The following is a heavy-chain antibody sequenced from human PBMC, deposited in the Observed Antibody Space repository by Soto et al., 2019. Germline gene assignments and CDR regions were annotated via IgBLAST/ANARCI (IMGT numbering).Heavy chain of an antibody. CDR3: ARDRGVAPPVAGNTHYYYYMDV. J-gene: IGHJ6*03. CDR2: ISAYNGNT. D-gene: IGHD6-19*01. V-gene: IGHV1-18*01. Sequence: QDQLVQSVVEVKKPGASVKVSCKASGYSFTNYGITWVRQAPGQGVEWMGWISAYNGNTNYAQKFQGRVTLTTDASTSTAYLELGSLRSDDTAVYYCARDRGVAPPVAGNTHYYYYMDVWGKGTTVTVSS. CDR1: GYSFTNYG.